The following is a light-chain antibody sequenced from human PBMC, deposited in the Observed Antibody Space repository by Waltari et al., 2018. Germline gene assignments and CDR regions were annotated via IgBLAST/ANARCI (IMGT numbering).Light chain of an antibody. CDR1: ILGNKY. CDR2: QDI. CDR3: QALGSNRWV. J-gene: IGLJ3*02. Sequence: SDELTQPPSVSVSPGHTASITSSGDILGNKYASWYQQKPGQSPLLVIYQDIYRPSGIPERFSGSKSGNTATLTISGTQAMDDADYYCQALGSNRWVFGGGTKLTVL. V-gene: IGLV3-1*01.